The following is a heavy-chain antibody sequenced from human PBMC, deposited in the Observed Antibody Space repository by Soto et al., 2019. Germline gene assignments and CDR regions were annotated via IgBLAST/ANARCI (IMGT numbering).Heavy chain of an antibody. CDR2: IVVGSGNT. V-gene: IGHV1-58*01. J-gene: IGHJ4*02. CDR3: ASDGIAAAGDFDY. Sequence: SVKVSCKASGFTFTSSAVQWVRQARGQRLEWIGWIVVGSGNTNYAQKFQERVTITRDMSTSTAYMELSSLRSDDTAVYYCASDGIAAAGDFDYWGQGTLVTVSS. CDR1: GFTFTSSA. D-gene: IGHD6-13*01.